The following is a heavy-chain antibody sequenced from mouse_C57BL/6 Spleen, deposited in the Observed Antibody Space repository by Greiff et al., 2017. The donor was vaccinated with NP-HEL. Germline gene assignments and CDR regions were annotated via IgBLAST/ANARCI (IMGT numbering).Heavy chain of an antibody. V-gene: IGHV5-4*03. CDR2: ISDGGSYT. D-gene: IGHD3-3*01. J-gene: IGHJ1*03. CDR1: GFTFSSYA. Sequence: EVKLMESGGGLVKPGGSLKLSCAASGFTFSSYAMSWVRQTPEKRLEWVATISDGGSYTYYPDNVKGRFTISRDNAKNNLYLQMSHLKSEDTAMYYCARGGDVGWYFDVWGTGTTVTVSS. CDR3: ARGGDVGWYFDV.